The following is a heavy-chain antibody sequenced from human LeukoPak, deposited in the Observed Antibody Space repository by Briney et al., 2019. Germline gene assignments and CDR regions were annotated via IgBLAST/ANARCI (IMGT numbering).Heavy chain of an antibody. J-gene: IGHJ6*02. V-gene: IGHV3-7*03. Sequence: GGSLRLSCAASGLTFSNYWMDWVRQAPGKGLEWVANIKQDGSEKNYVDSVKGRFTISRDNAKNSLYLQMNSLRAEDTAVYYCARDGGGSPEPYYYYYGMDVWGQGTTVTVSS. CDR2: IKQDGSEK. CDR1: GLTFSNYW. CDR3: ARDGGGSPEPYYYYYGMDV. D-gene: IGHD3-16*01.